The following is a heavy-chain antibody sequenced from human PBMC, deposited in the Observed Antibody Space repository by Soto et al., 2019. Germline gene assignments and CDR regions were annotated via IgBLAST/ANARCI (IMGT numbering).Heavy chain of an antibody. V-gene: IGHV4-39*01. CDR2: IYYSGST. D-gene: IGHD2-15*01. J-gene: IGHJ4*02. CDR3: ARYHGGNHYFDY. CDR1: GGSISSSSYY. Sequence: QLQLQESGPGLVKPSETLSLTCTVSGGSISSSSYYWGWIRQPPGKGLEWIGSIYYSGSTYYNPSLKSRVTISVDTSKNQFSLKLSSVTAADTAVYYCARYHGGNHYFDYWGQGTLVTVSS.